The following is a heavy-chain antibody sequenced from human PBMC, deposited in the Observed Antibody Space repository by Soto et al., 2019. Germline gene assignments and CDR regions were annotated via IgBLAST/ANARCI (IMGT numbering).Heavy chain of an antibody. V-gene: IGHV1-24*01. CDR2: FEPEDGET. Sequence: QVQLVQSGAEVKKPGASVKVSCKVSGYTLTELSMHWVRQAPGKGLDWMGGFEPEDGETTYAQKFQGRVTMTEDTSTDTAYRELSSLRSEDTAVYYCATRGGQQWLTSARDSWGQGTLVTVSS. J-gene: IGHJ4*02. D-gene: IGHD6-19*01. CDR1: GYTLTELS. CDR3: ATRGGQQWLTSARDS.